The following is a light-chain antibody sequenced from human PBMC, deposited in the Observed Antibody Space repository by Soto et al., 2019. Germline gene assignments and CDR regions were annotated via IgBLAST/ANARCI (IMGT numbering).Light chain of an antibody. V-gene: IGKV1-33*01. CDR1: QAISNY. J-gene: IGKJ3*01. CDR3: QQYDNLLFT. CDR2: DAS. Sequence: DIQMTQSPSSLSASVGDRVTINCQDSQAISNYLNWYQQKPGKAPKLLIYDASNLETGVPSRFSGSGSGTDFTFTISSLQPEDIATYYCQQYDNLLFTFDPGTKVDIK.